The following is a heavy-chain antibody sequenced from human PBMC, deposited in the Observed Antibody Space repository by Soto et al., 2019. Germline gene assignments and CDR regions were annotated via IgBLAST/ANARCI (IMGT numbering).Heavy chain of an antibody. CDR3: VKDGSSGWPYYYGMDV. D-gene: IGHD6-19*01. Sequence: TGGSLRLSCAASGFTFSGYGMHWVRQAPGKGLEWVAVISYDGSNKYYADSVKGRLSISRDNSKNTLYLRMSSLRAEDTAVYYCVKDGSSGWPYYYGMDVWGQGTTVTVSS. J-gene: IGHJ6*02. CDR2: ISYDGSNK. V-gene: IGHV3-30*18. CDR1: GFTFSGYG.